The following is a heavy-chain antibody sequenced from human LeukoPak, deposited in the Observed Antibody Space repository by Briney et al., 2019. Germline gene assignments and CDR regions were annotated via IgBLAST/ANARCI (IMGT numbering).Heavy chain of an antibody. CDR3: ASPPTSGYGSQFDY. CDR2: INTDGSST. D-gene: IGHD2/OR15-2a*01. Sequence: GGSLRLSCATSGFIFSSDSMIWVRQAPGKGLVWVSRINTDGSSTSYADSVKGRFTISRDNAKNTLYLQMNSLRAEDTAVYYCASPPTSGYGSQFDYWGQGTLVTVSS. V-gene: IGHV3-74*01. CDR1: GFIFSSDS. J-gene: IGHJ4*02.